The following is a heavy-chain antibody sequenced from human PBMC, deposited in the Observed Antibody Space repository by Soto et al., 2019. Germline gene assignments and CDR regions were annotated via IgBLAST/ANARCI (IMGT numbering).Heavy chain of an antibody. J-gene: IGHJ6*02. CDR3: ARVVGGYYYGMDG. CDR1: GGSISSSNW. D-gene: IGHD2-2*01. Sequence: QVQLQESGPGLVKPSGTLSITCAVSGGSISSSNWWSWVRQPPGKGLEWIGEIYHSGSTNYHPSLKSRVTISVDKSKNQLSLKLSSVTAADTAVYYCARVVGGYYYGMDGWGQGTTVTVSS. V-gene: IGHV4-4*02. CDR2: IYHSGST.